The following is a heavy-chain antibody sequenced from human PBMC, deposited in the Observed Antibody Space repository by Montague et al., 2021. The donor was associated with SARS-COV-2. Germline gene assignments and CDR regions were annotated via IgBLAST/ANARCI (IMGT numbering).Heavy chain of an antibody. CDR2: ISYDGSNK. V-gene: IGHV3-30-3*01. D-gene: IGHD2-21*02. CDR3: ARELTYYGMDV. Sequence: SLILSCAASGFTFSSYAMHWVRQAPVKGLEWVAVISYDGSNKYYXDSVKGRFTISRDNSKNTLYLQMNSLRAEDTAVYYCARELTYYGMDVWGQGTTVTVSS. J-gene: IGHJ6*02. CDR1: GFTFSSYA.